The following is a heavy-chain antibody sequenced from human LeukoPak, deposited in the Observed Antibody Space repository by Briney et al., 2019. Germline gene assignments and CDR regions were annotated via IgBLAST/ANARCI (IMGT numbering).Heavy chain of an antibody. D-gene: IGHD6-6*01. CDR2: ISSSSSTI. CDR3: ARAYSSSSGRDAFDS. CDR1: GFTFNSYN. J-gene: IGHJ3*02. V-gene: IGHV3-48*02. Sequence: GGSLRLSCAASGFTFNSYNMNWVRQAPGKGLEWVSYISSSSSTIYYADSVKGRFTISRDSARTSLFLQMNSLRDEDTAVYYCARAYSSSSGRDAFDSWGLGTLVTVSS.